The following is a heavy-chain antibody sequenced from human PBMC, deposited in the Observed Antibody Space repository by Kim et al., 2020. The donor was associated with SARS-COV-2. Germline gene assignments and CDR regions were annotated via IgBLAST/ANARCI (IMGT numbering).Heavy chain of an antibody. V-gene: IGHV1-69*13. CDR2: IIPIFGTA. D-gene: IGHD1-26*01. J-gene: IGHJ4*02. CDR3: ARGSTFCVGARSQFFF. Sequence: SVKVSCKASGGTFSSYAISWVRQAPGQGLEWMGGIIPIFGTANYAQKFQGRVTITADESTSTAYMELSSLRSEDTAVYYCARGSTFCVGARSQFFFWGQGTMGTVSS. CDR1: GGTFSSYA.